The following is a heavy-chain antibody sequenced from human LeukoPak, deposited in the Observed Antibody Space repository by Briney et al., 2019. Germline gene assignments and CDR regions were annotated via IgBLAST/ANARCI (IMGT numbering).Heavy chain of an antibody. J-gene: IGHJ6*03. D-gene: IGHD3-16*01. Sequence: PSETLSRTCAVSGYSISSGYYWGWIRRIPAKGLEWIGNMYHSGSTHYNPSLKSRVTMSVDTSKNQFSLKLSSVTAADTAVYYCARGLYYMDVWGKGTTVTVSS. CDR2: MYHSGST. CDR3: ARGLYYMDV. CDR1: GYSISSGYY. V-gene: IGHV4-38-2*01.